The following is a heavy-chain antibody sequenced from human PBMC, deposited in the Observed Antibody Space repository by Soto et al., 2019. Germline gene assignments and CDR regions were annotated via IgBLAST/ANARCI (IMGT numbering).Heavy chain of an antibody. CDR2: ISSSGSTI. Sequence: QVQLVESGGGLDKPGGSLRLSCAASGFTFSEYYMSWIRQAPGKGLEWVSYISSSGSTIYYADSVKGRFTISRDNAKNSLYLQMNSLRAEDTAVYYCARDREPNYYYYYGMDVWGQGTTVTVSS. CDR3: ARDREPNYYYYYGMDV. J-gene: IGHJ6*02. CDR1: GFTFSEYY. D-gene: IGHD1-26*01. V-gene: IGHV3-11*01.